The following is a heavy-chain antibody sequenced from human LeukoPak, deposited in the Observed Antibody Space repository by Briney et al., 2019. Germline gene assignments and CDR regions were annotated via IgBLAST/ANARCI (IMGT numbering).Heavy chain of an antibody. V-gene: IGHV3-48*01. J-gene: IGHJ4*02. Sequence: GGSLRLSCAASGFTFSSHSMNWVRQAPGKGLEWVSYISSSSSTIYYADSVKGRFTISRDNSMNTLNLQMNSLRAEDTAVYYCASRPRGAAALDYWGQGTLVTVSS. CDR3: ASRPRGAAALDY. D-gene: IGHD6-13*01. CDR1: GFTFSSHS. CDR2: ISSSSSTI.